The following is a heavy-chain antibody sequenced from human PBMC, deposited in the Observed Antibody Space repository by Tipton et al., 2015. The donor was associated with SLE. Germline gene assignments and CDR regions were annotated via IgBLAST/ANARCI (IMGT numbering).Heavy chain of an antibody. V-gene: IGHV4-4*09. CDR3: ARDRLGTDAFDI. J-gene: IGHJ3*02. CDR1: GGSISSYY. Sequence: TLSLTCTVSGGSISSYYWSWIRQPAGKALECIGYIDTRGSTSYNPSLIGRVAISVDTSKNQFSLKLSSVTAADTAVYYCARDRLGTDAFDIWGQGTMVTVSS. D-gene: IGHD1-1*01. CDR2: IDTRGST.